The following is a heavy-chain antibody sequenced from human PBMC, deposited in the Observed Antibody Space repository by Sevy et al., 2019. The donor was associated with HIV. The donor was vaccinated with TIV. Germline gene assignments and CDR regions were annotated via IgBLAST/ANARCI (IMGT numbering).Heavy chain of an antibody. J-gene: IGHJ3*02. CDR3: AREITMVRGVVDI. V-gene: IGHV3-53*01. CDR2: IYSGGST. Sequence: GGCLRLSCAASGFTVSSNYMSWVRQAPGKGLEWVSVIYSGGSTYYADSVKGRFTISRDNSKNTLYLQMNSLRAEDTAVYYCAREITMVRGVVDIWGQGTMVTVSS. CDR1: GFTVSSNY. D-gene: IGHD3-10*01.